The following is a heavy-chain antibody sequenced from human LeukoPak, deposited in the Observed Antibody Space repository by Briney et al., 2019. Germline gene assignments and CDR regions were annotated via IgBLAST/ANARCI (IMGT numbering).Heavy chain of an antibody. CDR3: AKDQARVRGVFDY. J-gene: IGHJ4*02. CDR2: ISGSGGST. CDR1: GFTFSSYG. Sequence: GGSLRLSCAASGFTFSSYGMSWVRQAPGKGLEWVSAISGSGGSTSYADSVKGRFTISRDNSKDTLYLQMNSLRAEDTAVYYCAKDQARVRGVFDYWGQGTLVTVSS. D-gene: IGHD3-10*01. V-gene: IGHV3-23*01.